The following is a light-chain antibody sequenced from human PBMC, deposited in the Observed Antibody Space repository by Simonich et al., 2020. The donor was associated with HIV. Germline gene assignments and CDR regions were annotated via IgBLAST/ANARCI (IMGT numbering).Light chain of an antibody. CDR1: SSNIGAGYD. J-gene: IGLJ3*02. CDR2: GNS. V-gene: IGLV1-40*01. Sequence: QSVLTQPPSVSGAPGQRVTFSCTGSSSNIGAGYDVHWYQQLPGTAPKILIYGNSNRPSGVPDRFSGSQSGTSASLAITGLQAEDEADYYCQSSDSSLSGSVFGGGTKLTVL. CDR3: QSSDSSLSGSV.